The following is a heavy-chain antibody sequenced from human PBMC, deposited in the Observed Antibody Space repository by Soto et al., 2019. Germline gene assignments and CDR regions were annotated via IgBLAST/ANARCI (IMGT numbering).Heavy chain of an antibody. D-gene: IGHD3-10*02. V-gene: IGHV1-69*12. CDR3: ARGSVRLRMFGGGFDR. CDR2: IIPIFGTA. J-gene: IGHJ2*01. CDR1: GGTFSSYA. Sequence: QVQLVQSGAEVKKPGSSVKVSCKASGGTFSSYAISWVRQAPGQGLEWMGGIIPIFGTANYAQKFQGRVTITANEPTSTAYMELSSLRSEDTAVYYCARGSVRLRMFGGGFDRWGRGTLVTVSS.